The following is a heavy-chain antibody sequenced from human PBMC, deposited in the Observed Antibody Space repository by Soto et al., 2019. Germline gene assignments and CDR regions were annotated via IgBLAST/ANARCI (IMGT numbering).Heavy chain of an antibody. J-gene: IGHJ6*02. Sequence: GASVKVSCKASGYTFTSYDINWVRQATGQGLEWMGWMNPNSGNTGYAQKFQGRVTMTRNTSISTAYMELSSLRSEDTAVYYCARGTLTIFGVVPYYYYGMDVWGQGTTVTAP. CDR2: MNPNSGNT. D-gene: IGHD3-3*01. CDR1: GYTFTSYD. V-gene: IGHV1-8*01. CDR3: ARGTLTIFGVVPYYYYGMDV.